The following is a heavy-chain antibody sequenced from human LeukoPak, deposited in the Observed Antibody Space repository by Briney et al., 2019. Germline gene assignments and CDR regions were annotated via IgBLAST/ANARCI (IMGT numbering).Heavy chain of an antibody. J-gene: IGHJ4*02. CDR2: IYYSGST. CDR1: GGSISSGGYS. CDR3: ASFTFGTDY. D-gene: IGHD3-16*01. Sequence: SETLSLTCAVSGGSISSGGYSWSWIRQPPGKGLEWIGYIYYSGSTYYNPSLKSRVTISVDTSKNQFSLKLSSVTAADTAVYYCASFTFGTDYWGQGTLVTVSS. V-gene: IGHV4-31*11.